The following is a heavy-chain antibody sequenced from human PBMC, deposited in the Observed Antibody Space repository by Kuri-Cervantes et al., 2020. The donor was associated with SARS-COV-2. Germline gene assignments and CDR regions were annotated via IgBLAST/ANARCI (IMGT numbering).Heavy chain of an antibody. CDR2: IRYDGSNK. CDR1: GFTFSSYG. Sequence: SCKASGFTFSSYGMHWVRQAPGKGLEWVAFIRYDGSNKYYADSVKGRFTISRGNSKNTLYLQMNSLRAEDTAVYYCAKDLSGSFAFDYWGQGTLVTVSS. CDR3: AKDLSGSFAFDY. D-gene: IGHD1-26*01. V-gene: IGHV3-30*02. J-gene: IGHJ4*02.